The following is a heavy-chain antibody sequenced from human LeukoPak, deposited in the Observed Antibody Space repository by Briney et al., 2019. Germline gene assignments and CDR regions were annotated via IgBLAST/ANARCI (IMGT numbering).Heavy chain of an antibody. CDR2: ISPNTGGT. Sequence: ASVKVSCKASGYTFTAYYIHWVRQAPGQGVEWMGWISPNTGGTNYAQKFQGRVTMTRDTSIGTAYMELSSLRSDDTAVYFCARDWGLSGSYYGFSDYWGQGTLVTVSS. J-gene: IGHJ4*02. CDR1: GYTFTAYY. CDR3: ARDWGLSGSYYGFSDY. D-gene: IGHD3-10*01. V-gene: IGHV1-2*02.